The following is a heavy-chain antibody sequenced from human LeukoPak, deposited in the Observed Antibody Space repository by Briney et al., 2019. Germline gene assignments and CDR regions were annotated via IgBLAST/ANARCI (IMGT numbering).Heavy chain of an antibody. D-gene: IGHD5-12*01. Sequence: AGGSLRLSCAASGFTLSSYGMRWVRQAPGKGLEWVAVISYDGSNKYYADSVKGRFTISRDNSKNTLYLQMNSLRAEDTAVYYCANLPLRDIVANHWGQGTLVTVSS. CDR3: ANLPLRDIVANH. V-gene: IGHV3-30*18. CDR1: GFTLSSYG. J-gene: IGHJ4*02. CDR2: ISYDGSNK.